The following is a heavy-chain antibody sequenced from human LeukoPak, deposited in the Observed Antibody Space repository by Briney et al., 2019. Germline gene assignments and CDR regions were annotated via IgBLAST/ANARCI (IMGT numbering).Heavy chain of an antibody. J-gene: IGHJ4*02. D-gene: IGHD3-22*01. CDR1: GYTFTSYD. CDR2: MNPNSGNT. Sequence: ASVKVSCKTSGYTFTSYDINWVRQATGQGLEWMGWMNPNSGNTDYAQKFQGRVTMTRNTSITTAYMELSSLRSEDTAVYYCAREGTMIVVVTKDYFDYWGQGTLVTVSS. CDR3: AREGTMIVVVTKDYFDY. V-gene: IGHV1-8*01.